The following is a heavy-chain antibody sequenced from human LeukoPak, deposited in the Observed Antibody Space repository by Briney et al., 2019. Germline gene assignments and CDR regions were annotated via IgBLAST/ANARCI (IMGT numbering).Heavy chain of an antibody. Sequence: SETLSLTCTVSGGSISSRSDYWGWIRQTPGKGLEWIGNLDSSGSTYYNPSLKSRVTISVGTSKNQFSLNLRSVTAADTAIYFCSRSHDYGGLYFYYYMDVWGKGTTATVSS. J-gene: IGHJ6*03. CDR3: SRSHDYGGLYFYYYMDV. V-gene: IGHV4-39*01. CDR2: LDSSGST. CDR1: GGSISSRSDY. D-gene: IGHD4-23*01.